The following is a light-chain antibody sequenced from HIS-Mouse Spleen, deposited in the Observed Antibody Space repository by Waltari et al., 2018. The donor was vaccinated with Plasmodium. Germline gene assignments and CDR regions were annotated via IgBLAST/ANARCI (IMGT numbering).Light chain of an antibody. J-gene: IGKJ2*01. CDR3: QQYGSSPYT. CDR2: GAS. CDR1: QSVSSSY. V-gene: IGKV3-20*01. Sequence: EIVLTQSPGTLSLSPGERATPSCRASQSVSSSYLAWYQQKPGQAPRPLIYGASSRATGIPDRFSASGSGTDFTLTISRLEPEDFAVYYCQQYGSSPYTFGQGTKLEIK.